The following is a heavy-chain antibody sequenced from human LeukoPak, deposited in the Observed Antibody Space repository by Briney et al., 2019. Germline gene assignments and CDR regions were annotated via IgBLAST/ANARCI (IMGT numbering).Heavy chain of an antibody. CDR1: GFTFDDYA. CDR2: ISGSGGST. Sequence: GGSLRLSCAASGFTFDDYAMHWVRQVPGKGLEWVSAISGSGGSTYYADSVKGRFTISRDNSKNTLYLQMNSLRAEDTAVYYCAKDLEYSSSSDYWGQGTLVTVSS. J-gene: IGHJ4*02. V-gene: IGHV3-23*01. CDR3: AKDLEYSSSSDY. D-gene: IGHD6-6*01.